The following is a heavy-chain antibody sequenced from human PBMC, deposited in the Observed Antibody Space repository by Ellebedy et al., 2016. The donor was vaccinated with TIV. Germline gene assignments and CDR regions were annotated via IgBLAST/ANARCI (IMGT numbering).Heavy chain of an antibody. CDR1: GRSISNYY. D-gene: IGHD5-12*01. V-gene: IGHV4-59*01. CDR2: IHYSGNT. J-gene: IGHJ4*02. Sequence: SETLSLTCTVSGRSISNYYWTWIRQPPGKGLEWIGHIHYSGNTNYNPSLKSRFTISVDMSKNQFSLKLSSVTAADTAVYYCARDMVQGMVARYLWFDYWGQGTLVTVSS. CDR3: ARDMVQGMVARYLWFDY.